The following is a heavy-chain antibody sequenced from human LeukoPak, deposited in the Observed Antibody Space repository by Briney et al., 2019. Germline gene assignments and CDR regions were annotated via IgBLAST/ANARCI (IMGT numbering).Heavy chain of an antibody. D-gene: IGHD6-13*01. CDR1: GHTSTGYY. CDR2: INPNSGGT. Sequence: ASVKVSCKASGHTSTGYYMHWVRQAPGQGLEWMGRINPNSGGTNYAQKFQGRVTMTRDPSISTAYMELSRLRSDDTAVYYFARGSSWYDYYYYMDVWGKGTTVTVSS. CDR3: ARGSSWYDYYYYMDV. V-gene: IGHV1-2*06. J-gene: IGHJ6*03.